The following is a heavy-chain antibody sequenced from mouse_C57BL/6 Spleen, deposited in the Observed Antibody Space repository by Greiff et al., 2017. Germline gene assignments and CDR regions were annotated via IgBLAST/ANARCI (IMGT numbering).Heavy chain of an antibody. D-gene: IGHD1-1*01. Sequence: QVQLKQSGPELVKPGASVKISCKASGYSFTSYYIHWVKQRPGQGLEWIGWIYPGSGNTKYNEKFKGKATLTADTSSSTAYMQLSSLTSEDSAVYYCASSYGSSPAWFAYWGQGTLVTVSA. J-gene: IGHJ3*01. CDR2: IYPGSGNT. CDR3: ASSYGSSPAWFAY. CDR1: GYSFTSYY. V-gene: IGHV1-66*01.